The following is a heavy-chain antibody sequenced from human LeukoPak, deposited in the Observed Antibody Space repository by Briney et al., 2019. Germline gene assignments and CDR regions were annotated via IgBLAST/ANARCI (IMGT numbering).Heavy chain of an antibody. Sequence: SGGSLRLSCAASGFTFSSYSMNWVRQAPGKGLEWVSSITRSSSYIYYAASVKGRFTISRDNAKNSLYLQMNSLRAEDTAVYYCARLVLDYYGSGSYYRGDYWGQGTLVTVSS. CDR3: ARLVLDYYGSGSYYRGDY. V-gene: IGHV3-21*01. CDR2: ITRSSSYI. J-gene: IGHJ4*02. CDR1: GFTFSSYS. D-gene: IGHD3-10*01.